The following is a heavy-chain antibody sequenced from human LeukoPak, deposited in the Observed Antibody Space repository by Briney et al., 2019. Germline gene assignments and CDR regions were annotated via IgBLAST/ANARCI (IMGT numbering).Heavy chain of an antibody. V-gene: IGHV1-2*02. Sequence: ASVKVSCKASGYTFTGYYMHWVRQAPGQGLEWMGWINPNSGGTNYAQKFQGRVTMTRDTSISTAYMELSRLRSDDTAVYYCAREKFYYDSSGDLDYWGQGTLVTVSS. D-gene: IGHD3-22*01. CDR2: INPNSGGT. CDR1: GYTFTGYY. CDR3: AREKFYYDSSGDLDY. J-gene: IGHJ4*02.